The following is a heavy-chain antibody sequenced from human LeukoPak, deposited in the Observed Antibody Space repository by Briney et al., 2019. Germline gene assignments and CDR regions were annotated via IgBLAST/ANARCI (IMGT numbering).Heavy chain of an antibody. J-gene: IGHJ4*02. CDR2: ISAYNGNT. D-gene: IGHD6-19*01. CDR1: GYTFSSYG. CDR3: ARDMGGPVAGPAY. V-gene: IGHV1-18*01. Sequence: ASVKVSCKASGYTFSSYGISWVRQAPGQGLEWMGWISAYNGNTVYEHKLQGRVTMTTDTSTSTAYMELRTLRSDDTAVYYCARDMGGPVAGPAYWGQGTLVTVSS.